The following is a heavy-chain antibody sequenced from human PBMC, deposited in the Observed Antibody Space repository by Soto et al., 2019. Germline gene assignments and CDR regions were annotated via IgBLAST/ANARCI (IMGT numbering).Heavy chain of an antibody. D-gene: IGHD1-26*01. CDR3: ASYSGSYFPVGHDR. J-gene: IGHJ5*02. Sequence: GGSLRLSCAASGFTFSSYSMSWVRQAPGGGLEWVANIKQDGTEIHYVESVKGRFTIFRDNAKKSLYLQMNSLRAEDTAVYFCASYSGSYFPVGHDRWGQGTLVTVSS. V-gene: IGHV3-7*01. CDR2: IKQDGTEI. CDR1: GFTFSSYS.